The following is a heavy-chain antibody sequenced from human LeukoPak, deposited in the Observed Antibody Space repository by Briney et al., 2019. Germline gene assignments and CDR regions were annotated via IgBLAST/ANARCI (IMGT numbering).Heavy chain of an antibody. D-gene: IGHD3-10*01. V-gene: IGHV3-15*01. J-gene: IGHJ4*02. CDR2: IKSKTDGGTT. CDR3: AKLRLLWFGESDY. CDR1: GFTFSNAW. Sequence: GGSLRLSCAASGFTFSNAWMSWVRQAPGKGLEWVGRIKSKTDGGTTDYAAPVKGRFTISRDDSKNTLYLQMNSLRAEDTAVYYCAKLRLLWFGESDYWGQGTLVTVSS.